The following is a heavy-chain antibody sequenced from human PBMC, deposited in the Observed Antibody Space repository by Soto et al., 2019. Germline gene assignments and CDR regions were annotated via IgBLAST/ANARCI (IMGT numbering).Heavy chain of an antibody. CDR2: IYYSGST. CDR3: ARTSGECGVRDTDWFDP. D-gene: IGHD3-10*01. CDR1: GGSISSYY. Sequence: NPWETLSLTCTVSGGSISSYYWSWIRQPPGKGLEWIGYIYYSGSTNYNPSLKSRVTISVDTSKNQFSLKLSSVTAADTAVYYCARTSGECGVRDTDWFDPWGQGTLVTVSS. J-gene: IGHJ5*02. V-gene: IGHV4-59*01.